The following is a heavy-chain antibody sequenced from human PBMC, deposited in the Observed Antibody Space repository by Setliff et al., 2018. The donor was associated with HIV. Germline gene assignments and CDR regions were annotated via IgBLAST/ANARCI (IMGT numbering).Heavy chain of an antibody. D-gene: IGHD3-16*01. CDR1: GFTFSAHG. Sequence: GGSLRLSCAASGFTFSAHGMHWVRQAPGKGLEWVAFINYDESNKDYADSVKGRFTISRDNSKNTLFLQMNSLRPEDTAIYYCAKDKSYHDYIWGSSVLAYWGQGTLVTVS. V-gene: IGHV3-30*02. J-gene: IGHJ4*02. CDR2: INYDESNK. CDR3: AKDKSYHDYIWGSSVLAY.